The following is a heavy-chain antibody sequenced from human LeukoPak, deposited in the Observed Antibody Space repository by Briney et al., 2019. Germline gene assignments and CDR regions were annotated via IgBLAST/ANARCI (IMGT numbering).Heavy chain of an antibody. CDR2: IYTGGNT. CDR1: GGSISSYY. CDR3: ARDRVTIFGVVTIGSFDY. J-gene: IGHJ4*02. Sequence: MSSETLSLTCTVSGGSISSYYWNWIRQPAGKGLGWIGRIYTGGNTNYNPSLKSRVTMSVDTSKNQLSLRLSSVTAADTAVYYCARDRVTIFGVVTIGSFDYWGQGTLVTVSS. V-gene: IGHV4-4*07. D-gene: IGHD3-3*01.